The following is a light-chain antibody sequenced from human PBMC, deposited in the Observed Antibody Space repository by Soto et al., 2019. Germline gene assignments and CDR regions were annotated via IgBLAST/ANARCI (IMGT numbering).Light chain of an antibody. J-gene: IGKJ4*01. Sequence: EIVLTQSPATLSLSPGERATLSCRAGQSVSSYLGWYQQKPGQAPRLRIYDASNRATGIPARFSGSGSGTDFTLTISSLEPEDFAVYYCHQRSNWPLTFGGGTKVEI. CDR3: HQRSNWPLT. CDR1: QSVSSY. V-gene: IGKV3-11*01. CDR2: DAS.